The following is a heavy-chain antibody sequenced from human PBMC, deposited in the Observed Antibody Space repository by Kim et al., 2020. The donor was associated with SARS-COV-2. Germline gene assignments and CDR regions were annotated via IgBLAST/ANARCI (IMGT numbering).Heavy chain of an antibody. CDR2: ISWNSGSI. D-gene: IGHD3-3*01. V-gene: IGHV3-9*01. CDR3: AKEQITIFGVVYSYYFDY. CDR1: GFTFDDYA. Sequence: GGSLRLSCAASGFTFDDYAMHWVRQAPGKGLEWVSGISWNSGSIGYADSVKGRFTISRDNAKNSLYLQMNSLRAEDTALYYCAKEQITIFGVVYSYYFDYWGQGTLVTVSS. J-gene: IGHJ4*02.